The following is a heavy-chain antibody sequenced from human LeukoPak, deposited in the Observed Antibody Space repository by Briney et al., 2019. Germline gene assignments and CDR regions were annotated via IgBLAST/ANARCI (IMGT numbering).Heavy chain of an antibody. Sequence: GGSLRLSCAASGFTVSSNYMSWVRQAPGKGLEWVSVIYSGGSTYYADSVKGRFTISRDNSKNTLYLQMNSLRAEDTAVYYCSLDAAMVARYWGQGTLVTVSS. CDR1: GFTVSSNY. D-gene: IGHD5-18*01. CDR3: SLDAAMVARY. CDR2: IYSGGST. V-gene: IGHV3-66*01. J-gene: IGHJ4*02.